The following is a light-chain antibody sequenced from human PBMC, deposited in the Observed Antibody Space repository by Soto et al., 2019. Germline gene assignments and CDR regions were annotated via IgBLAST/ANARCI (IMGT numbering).Light chain of an antibody. J-gene: IGKJ1*01. CDR3: QQRSNWPWT. CDR2: GAS. CDR1: QSVSSY. V-gene: IGKV3-11*01. Sequence: IVMTQSPATLSVSPGENATLSCRASQSVSSYLAWYQQKPGQAPRLLIYGASSRATGIPDRFSGSGSGTDSTLTISSLEPEDFAVYYCQQRSNWPWTFGQGTMVDVK.